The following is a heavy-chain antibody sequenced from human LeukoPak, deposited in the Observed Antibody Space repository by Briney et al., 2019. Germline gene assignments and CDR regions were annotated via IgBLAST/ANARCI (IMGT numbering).Heavy chain of an antibody. D-gene: IGHD1-14*01. V-gene: IGHV3-30*02. CDR1: GFTFSTYG. CDR2: MRYDENYK. Sequence: PGGSLRLSCAASGFTFSTYGMYWVRQAPGKGLEWVAFMRYDENYKYYEDSVKGRFTISRDTSNNTLYLQMNSLRPQDTATYYCAKDSIPSTAGPYYLDYWGQGTLVSVSS. J-gene: IGHJ4*02. CDR3: AKDSIPSTAGPYYLDY.